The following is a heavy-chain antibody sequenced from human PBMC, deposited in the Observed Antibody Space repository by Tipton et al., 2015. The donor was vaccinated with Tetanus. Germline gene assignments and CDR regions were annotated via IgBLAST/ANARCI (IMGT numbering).Heavy chain of an antibody. CDR2: IYPGDSDT. V-gene: IGHV5-51*01. CDR3: ARAHCTDGVCNFDF. J-gene: IGHJ4*02. Sequence: VQLVQSGGEVKKPGESLKISCKGSGYIFNNYWIGWVRQKPGNGLEWMGVIYPGDSDTRYSPSFQGQVTISVDKSINTAYLQWSSLKASDTSMFYCARAHCTDGVCNFDFWGQGALVTVAS. D-gene: IGHD2-8*01. CDR1: GYIFNNYW.